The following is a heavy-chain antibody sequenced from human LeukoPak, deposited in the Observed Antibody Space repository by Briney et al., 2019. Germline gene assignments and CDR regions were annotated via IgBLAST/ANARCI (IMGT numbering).Heavy chain of an antibody. CDR1: GDSVSSNSVT. Sequence: SQTLSLTCAISGDSVSSNSVTWNWIRQSPSRGLEWLGRTYYRSTWYNDYAVSLKSRITINPDTSKNQFSLQLNSVTPEDTAVYYCARGFYYTGMDVWGQGTTVTVSS. V-gene: IGHV6-1*01. CDR2: TYYRSTWYN. D-gene: IGHD3-10*01. CDR3: ARGFYYTGMDV. J-gene: IGHJ6*02.